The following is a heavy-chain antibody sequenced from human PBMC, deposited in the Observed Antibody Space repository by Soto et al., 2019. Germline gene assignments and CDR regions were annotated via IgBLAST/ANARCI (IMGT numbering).Heavy chain of an antibody. D-gene: IGHD3-22*01. CDR3: ARARLVVEGRFDY. Sequence: PGGSLRLSCAACGFSFSDYYMNWIRQAPGKGLEWLSYISSTATYTNYADSVRGRFTISRDSAKNSLYLDMNGLRAEDTAVYYCARARLVVEGRFDYWGQGTLVTVSS. CDR1: GFSFSDYY. CDR2: ISSTATYT. V-gene: IGHV3-11*06. J-gene: IGHJ4*02.